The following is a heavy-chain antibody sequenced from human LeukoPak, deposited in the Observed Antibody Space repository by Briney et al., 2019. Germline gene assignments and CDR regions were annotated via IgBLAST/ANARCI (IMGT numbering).Heavy chain of an antibody. CDR1: GGSFSGYY. Sequence: SETLSLTCAVYGGSFSGYYWSWIRQPPGKGLEWIGEINHSGSTNYNPSLKSRVTISVDTSKNQFSLKLSSVTAADTAVYYCARVRITIFGVVTPLRYYYYMDVWGKGTTVTVSS. D-gene: IGHD3-3*01. J-gene: IGHJ6*03. CDR3: ARVRITIFGVVTPLRYYYYMDV. CDR2: INHSGST. V-gene: IGHV4-34*01.